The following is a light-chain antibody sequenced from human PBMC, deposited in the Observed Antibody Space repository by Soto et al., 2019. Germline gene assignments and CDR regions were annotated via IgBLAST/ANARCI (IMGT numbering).Light chain of an antibody. CDR2: DAS. Sequence: DIQMTQSPSTLSASVGDRVTITCRASQSMSSWLAWYQQKPGKAPKLLIYDASSLQSGVPSRFSGSASGTEFTLTISSLQPDDFATYYCQQYNSYSFGPGTKVDIK. CDR1: QSMSSW. CDR3: QQYNSYS. J-gene: IGKJ3*01. V-gene: IGKV1-5*01.